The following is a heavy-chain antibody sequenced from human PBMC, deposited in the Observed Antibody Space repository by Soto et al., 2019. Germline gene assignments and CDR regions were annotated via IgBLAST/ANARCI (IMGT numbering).Heavy chain of an antibody. D-gene: IGHD6-13*01. CDR3: ARSGSGGYSFDP. V-gene: IGHV1-18*04. CDR2: ISAYSGNA. J-gene: IGHJ5*02. CDR1: GYNFSNSG. Sequence: QVQLVQSGVEVKKPGASVKVSCKASGYNFSNSGISWVRQAPGQGLEWVGWISAYSGNARYAHKFQDRVTMTTDTYTSTAYMELRSLRSDATAVYYCARSGSGGYSFDPWGQGTLVTVSS.